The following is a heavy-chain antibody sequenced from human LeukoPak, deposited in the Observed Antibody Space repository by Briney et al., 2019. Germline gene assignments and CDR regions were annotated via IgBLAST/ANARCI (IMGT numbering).Heavy chain of an antibody. CDR3: ARANNYYDSSGYYSLYYYYYGMDV. V-gene: IGHV1-46*01. J-gene: IGHJ6*02. CDR2: INPSGRST. CDR1: GYTFTTYS. Sequence: ASVKVSCKASGYTFTTYSMHWVRQAPGQGLEWMGRINPSGRSTSYAQKFQGRVTVTADESTSTAYMELSSLRSEDTAVYYCARANNYYDSSGYYSLYYYYYGMDVWGQGTTVTVSS. D-gene: IGHD3-22*01.